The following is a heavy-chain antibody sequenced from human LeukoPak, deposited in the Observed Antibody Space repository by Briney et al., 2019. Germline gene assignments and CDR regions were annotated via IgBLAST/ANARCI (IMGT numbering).Heavy chain of an antibody. CDR1: GGSISSYY. J-gene: IGHJ4*02. CDR3: ARGERDFYGSGSYYNELYFDY. CDR2: IYISGST. V-gene: IGHV4-4*07. D-gene: IGHD3-10*01. Sequence: PSETLSLTCTVSGGSISSYYWSWIRQPAGKGLEWIGRIYISGSTNYNPSLKSRVTMSVDTSKNQFSLRLSSVTAADTAVYYCARGERDFYGSGSYYNELYFDYWGQGTLVTVSS.